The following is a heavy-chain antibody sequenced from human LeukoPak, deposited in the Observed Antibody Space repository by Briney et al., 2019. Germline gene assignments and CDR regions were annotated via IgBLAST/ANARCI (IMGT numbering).Heavy chain of an antibody. CDR3: ARHRYPKNWFDP. CDR1: GASISSGDYH. D-gene: IGHD1-1*01. CDR2: IHDSGST. V-gene: IGHV4-30-4*01. J-gene: IGHJ5*02. Sequence: SETLSLTCTVSGASISSGDYHWNWIRQPPGKGLEWIGFIHDSGSTYYNPSLKSRVSISRDMSKNQLSLKLSSVTAADTAVYYCARHRYPKNWFDPWGQGTLVTVSS.